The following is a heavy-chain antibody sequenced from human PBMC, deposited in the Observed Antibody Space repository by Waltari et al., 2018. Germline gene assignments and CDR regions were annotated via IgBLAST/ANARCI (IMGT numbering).Heavy chain of an antibody. CDR2: IAYNGRT. D-gene: IGHD3-3*01. CDR1: GDSINNYY. J-gene: IGHJ4*02. V-gene: IGHV4-59*01. CDR3: GRSYDFWSGYPLDY. Sequence: QVQLQESGPALVKPSETLSLTCAVSGDSINNYYWNWIRQPPGKELEWIGYIAYNGRTNYNPSLKSRVTISVDTSKTQFALKLTSVTAADTAVYYCGRSYDFWSGYPLDYWGPGSLVTVSS.